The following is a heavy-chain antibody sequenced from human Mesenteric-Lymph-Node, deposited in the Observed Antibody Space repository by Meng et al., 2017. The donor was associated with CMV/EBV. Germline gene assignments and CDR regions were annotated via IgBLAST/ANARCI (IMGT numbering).Heavy chain of an antibody. CDR3: ARRAIVVVPAAIINWFDP. D-gene: IGHD2-2*01. J-gene: IGHJ5*02. Sequence: GSLSGYYWSWIRQPPGKGLEWIGEINHSGSTNYNPSLKSRVTISVDTSKNQFSLKLSSVTAADTAVYYCARRAIVVVPAAIINWFDPWGQGTLVTVSS. CDR2: INHSGST. CDR1: GSLSGYY. V-gene: IGHV4-34*01.